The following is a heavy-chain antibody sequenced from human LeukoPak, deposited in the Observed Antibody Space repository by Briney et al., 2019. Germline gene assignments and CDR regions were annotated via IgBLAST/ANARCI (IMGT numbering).Heavy chain of an antibody. CDR3: AKDRRYSYGSFDY. D-gene: IGHD5-18*01. V-gene: IGHV3-23*01. Sequence: PGGSLRLSCAASGFTFSSYAMSWVRQAPGKGLEWVSAISGSGGSTYYAGSVKGRFTISRDNSKNTLYLQMNSLRAEDTAVYYCAKDRRYSYGSFDYWGQGTLVTVSS. CDR2: ISGSGGST. J-gene: IGHJ4*02. CDR1: GFTFSSYA.